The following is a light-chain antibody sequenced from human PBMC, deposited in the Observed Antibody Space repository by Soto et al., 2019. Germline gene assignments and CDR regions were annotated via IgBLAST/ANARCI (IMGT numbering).Light chain of an antibody. J-gene: IGLJ3*02. Sequence: QPVLTQPPSVSAGPGQRVTISCSGSTSNIGKNTVNWYQQLPGEAPKLFICYDDLLASGVSDRFSGSKSGTSASLAISGLQSEDEADYYCGAWDDTLNGWVFGGGTKVTVL. CDR3: GAWDDTLNGWV. V-gene: IGLV1-36*01. CDR2: YDD. CDR1: TSNIGKNT.